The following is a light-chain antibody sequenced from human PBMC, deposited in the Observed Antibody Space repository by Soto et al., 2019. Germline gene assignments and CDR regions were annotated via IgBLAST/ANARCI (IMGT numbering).Light chain of an antibody. J-gene: IGKJ2*01. V-gene: IGKV2-28*01. CDR1: QSLLHSNGYSY. Sequence: DIVMTQSPLSLPVTPGEPASISCRSSQSLLHSNGYSYLDWYLQQPGQSPQLLIYLGSNRASGVPDRFSGSGSGTNFTLKISRVEAEDVGIYYCMQALRTPYTFGQGTKLEIK. CDR3: MQALRTPYT. CDR2: LGS.